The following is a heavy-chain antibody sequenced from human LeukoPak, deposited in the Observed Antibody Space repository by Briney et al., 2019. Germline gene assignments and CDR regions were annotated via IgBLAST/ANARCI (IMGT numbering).Heavy chain of an antibody. Sequence: SETLSLTCTVSGGSISSGDYYWSWIRQPPGKGLEWIGYIYYSGSTYYNPSLKSRVTISVDTYKNQFSLKLSSVTAADTAVYYCARVVLDYGETDAFDIWGQGTMVTVSS. D-gene: IGHD4-17*01. J-gene: IGHJ3*02. V-gene: IGHV4-30-4*08. CDR2: IYYSGST. CDR3: ARVVLDYGETDAFDI. CDR1: GGSISSGDYY.